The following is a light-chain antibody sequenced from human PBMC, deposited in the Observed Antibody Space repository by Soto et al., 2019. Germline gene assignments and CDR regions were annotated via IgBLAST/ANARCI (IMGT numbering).Light chain of an antibody. CDR2: AAT. CDR1: QSISIY. V-gene: IGKV1-16*01. Sequence: DIQMTQSPSSLSASVGDRVTITSLASQSISIYLNWYHQKPGHAPKFLIYAATRLQSGVPSGFSGSGSGTEFTLTISSLQPGDYATYYCQHYNSYPWTFGQGTKVDI. CDR3: QHYNSYPWT. J-gene: IGKJ1*01.